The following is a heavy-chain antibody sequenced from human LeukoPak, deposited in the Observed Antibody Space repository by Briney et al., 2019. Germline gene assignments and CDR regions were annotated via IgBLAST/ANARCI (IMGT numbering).Heavy chain of an antibody. V-gene: IGHV3-33*01. J-gene: IGHJ6*04. D-gene: IGHD6-13*01. CDR2: IWYDGSNK. Sequence: GRSLRLSCAASGFTFSSYGMHWVRQAPGKGLEWVAVIWYDGSNKYYADSVKGRFTISRDNSKNTLYLQMNSLRAEDTAVYYCARSRPFGSSLGVYYYYGMDVWGKGTTVTVSS. CDR1: GFTFSSYG. CDR3: ARSRPFGSSLGVYYYYGMDV.